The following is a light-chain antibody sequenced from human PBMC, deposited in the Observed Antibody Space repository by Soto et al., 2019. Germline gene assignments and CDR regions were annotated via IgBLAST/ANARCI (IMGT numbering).Light chain of an antibody. J-gene: IGKJ1*01. CDR2: KAS. CDR1: QSISIW. CDR3: QQYSTYTPRT. V-gene: IGKV1-5*03. Sequence: DIQMTQSPSTLSASVVDRVTITFRASQSISIWLAWYQQKPGKAPKILIYKASSLESGVPSRFSGSGSGTEFTLTISSLQPDDFATYYCQQYSTYTPRTFGQGTKVDIK.